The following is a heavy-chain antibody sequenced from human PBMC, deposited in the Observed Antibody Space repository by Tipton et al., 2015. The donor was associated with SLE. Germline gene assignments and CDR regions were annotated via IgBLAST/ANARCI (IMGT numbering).Heavy chain of an antibody. J-gene: IGHJ5*02. V-gene: IGHV4-39*07. CDR3: ANVNPRGNWFDP. Sequence: TLSLTCTVSGGSLSSSNNYWDWIRQPPGKGLEWIGTIYYSGRTDYNPSLKSRVTMSVDTSMNQFSLKLSSVTAADTAMYYCANVNPRGNWFDPWGQGTLVTVSS. CDR1: GGSLSSSNNY. CDR2: IYYSGRT. D-gene: IGHD3-10*01.